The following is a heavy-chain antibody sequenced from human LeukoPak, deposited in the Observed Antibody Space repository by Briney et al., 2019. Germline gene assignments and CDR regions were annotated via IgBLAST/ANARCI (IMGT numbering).Heavy chain of an antibody. CDR1: GGSISSGSYY. CDR2: IYSSGST. CDR3: ARRGTVTSYYYYYYMDV. J-gene: IGHJ6*03. V-gene: IGHV4-61*02. Sequence: SQTLSLTCTVPGGSISSGSYYWRWIRQPAGTGPEWIGRIYSSGSTNYYPSPKSRVTISIDTSKNQFSLKLNSVTAADTAVYYCARRGTVTSYYYYYYMDVWGKGTTVTISS. D-gene: IGHD4-17*01.